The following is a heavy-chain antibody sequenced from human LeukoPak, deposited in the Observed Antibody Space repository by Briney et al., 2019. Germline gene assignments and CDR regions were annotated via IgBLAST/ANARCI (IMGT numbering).Heavy chain of an antibody. CDR1: GGTFSSYA. Sequence: ASVKVSCKASGGTFSSYAISWVRQAPGQGLEWMGRIIPILGIANYAQRFQGRVTITADKSTSTAYMELSSLRSEDTAVYYCARRFAFGELSTTGEFDYWGHGTLVTVSS. CDR3: ARRFAFGELSTTGEFDY. CDR2: IIPILGIA. D-gene: IGHD3-10*01. J-gene: IGHJ4*01. V-gene: IGHV1-69*04.